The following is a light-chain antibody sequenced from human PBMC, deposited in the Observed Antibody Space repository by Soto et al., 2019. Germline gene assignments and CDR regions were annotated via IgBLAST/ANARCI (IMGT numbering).Light chain of an antibody. J-gene: IGKJ1*01. V-gene: IGKV3-20*01. CDR1: QSVSSSY. Sequence: EIVLTQSAGTLSLSPGERATLSCRASQSVSSSYLAWYQQKLGQAPRLLIYGASSRATGIPDRFSGSGSGKAVTLTISRLEPEDFAVYYCQQYGSSSWTFGQGTKVEIK. CDR2: GAS. CDR3: QQYGSSSWT.